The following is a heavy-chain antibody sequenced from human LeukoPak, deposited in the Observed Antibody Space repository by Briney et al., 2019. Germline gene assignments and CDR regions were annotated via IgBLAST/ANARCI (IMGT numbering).Heavy chain of an antibody. D-gene: IGHD3/OR15-3a*01. Sequence: GGSLRLSCAASGFTISSNYMSWVRQAPGKGLEWVSVIYSGGITYYPDSVKGRFTISRDNSKDTLYLQMNSLRPEDTAVYYCVRDLVDPTSYWGQGTLVTVSS. J-gene: IGHJ4*02. V-gene: IGHV3-66*02. CDR3: VRDLVDPTSY. CDR1: GFTISSNY. CDR2: IYSGGIT.